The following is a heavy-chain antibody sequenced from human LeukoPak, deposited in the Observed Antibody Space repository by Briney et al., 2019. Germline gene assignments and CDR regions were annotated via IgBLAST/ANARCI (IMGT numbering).Heavy chain of an antibody. Sequence: GGSLRLSCAASGFTFSSYSMNWVRQAPGKGLEWVSSISSSSSYIYYADSVKGRFTISRDNAKNSLYLQMNSLRAEDTAVYYCAKARGHPWPSYYFDYWGQGTLVTVSS. D-gene: IGHD5-12*01. CDR3: AKARGHPWPSYYFDY. V-gene: IGHV3-21*01. J-gene: IGHJ4*02. CDR1: GFTFSSYS. CDR2: ISSSSSYI.